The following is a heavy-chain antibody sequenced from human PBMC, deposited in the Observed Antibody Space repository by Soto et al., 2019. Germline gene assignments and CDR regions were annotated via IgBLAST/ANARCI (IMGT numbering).Heavy chain of an antibody. J-gene: IGHJ5*02. D-gene: IGHD1-1*01. CDR2: IYATGTT. V-gene: IGHV4-4*07. CDR1: GACISGFY. CDR3: VRDVTKTLRDWFDP. Sequence: PAQTLSATSTVSGACISGFYWSWIRKSAGKGLEWIGRIYATGTTDYNPSLKSRVIMSVDRSKKQFSLKLRAVTAADSAIYYCVRDVTKTLRDWFDPWGQGISVTVS.